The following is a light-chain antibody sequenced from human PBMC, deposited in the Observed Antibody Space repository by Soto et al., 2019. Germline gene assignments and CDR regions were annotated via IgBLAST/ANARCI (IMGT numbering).Light chain of an antibody. J-gene: IGLJ1*01. CDR2: EVV. CDR3: KSYAGSNTYV. V-gene: IGLV2-8*01. CDR1: SSDVGGYNF. Sequence: QSVLTQPASVSGSPGQSITISCTGTSSDVGGYNFVSWYQHHPGKAPRLIIYEVVQRPSGVPDRFSGSKSGNTASLTVSGLQAADEADYFCKSYAGSNTYVFGNGTKVTVL.